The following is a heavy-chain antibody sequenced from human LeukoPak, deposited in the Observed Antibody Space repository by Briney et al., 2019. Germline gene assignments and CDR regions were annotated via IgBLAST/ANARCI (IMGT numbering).Heavy chain of an antibody. CDR2: IYHSGST. V-gene: IGHV4-38-2*02. D-gene: IGHD3-3*01. Sequence: SETLSLTCTVSGYSISSGYYWGWIRQPPGKGLEWIGSIYHSGSTYYNPSLKSRVTISVDTSKNQFSLKLSSVTAADTAVYYCERSPLYDFWSGYYDYWGQGTLVTVSS. J-gene: IGHJ4*02. CDR1: GYSISSGYY. CDR3: ERSPLYDFWSGYYDY.